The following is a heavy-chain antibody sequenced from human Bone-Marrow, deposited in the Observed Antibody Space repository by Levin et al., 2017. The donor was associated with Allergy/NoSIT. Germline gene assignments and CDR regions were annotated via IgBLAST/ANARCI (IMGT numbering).Heavy chain of an antibody. V-gene: IGHV3-7*03. D-gene: IGHD2-15*01. J-gene: IGHJ4*02. CDR1: GFIFSSYW. Sequence: GGSLRLSCAASGFIFSSYWMSWVRQAPGKGLEWVANINQDGSEKYYADSVKGRFTIARDNAKDSLYLQRNNLRAKDTARSYCARDYLGYCSVNTCYSEYWGQGTLIRASP. CDR2: INQDGSEK. CDR3: ARDYLGYCSVNTCYSEY.